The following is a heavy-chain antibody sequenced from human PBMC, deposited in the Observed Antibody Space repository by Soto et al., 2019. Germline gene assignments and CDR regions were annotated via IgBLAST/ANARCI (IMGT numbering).Heavy chain of an antibody. CDR1: GGSFSDNY. CDR2: INDSGDT. CDR3: TCSPPFYYGMEI. V-gene: IGHV4-34*01. D-gene: IGHD2-8*01. J-gene: IGHJ6*01. Sequence: SETLSLTCALFGGSFSDNYWSWIRQSPGKGLEWIGEINDSGDTNYNPSLKSRVAISVDTSRKQFSLLVPSVTAADTAIYYCTCSPPFYYGMEIWGPRDHGHRLL.